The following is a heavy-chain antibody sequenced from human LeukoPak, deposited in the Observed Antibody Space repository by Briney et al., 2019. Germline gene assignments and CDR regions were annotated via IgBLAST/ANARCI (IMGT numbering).Heavy chain of an antibody. CDR1: SLTSVNYA. CDR2: ISASAGTT. D-gene: IGHD6-13*01. CDR3: AKGHSRWSYYLVY. J-gene: IGHJ4*02. Sequence: GGSLRLSCSALSLTSVNYAGTGVRQTPGKGLEWVSAISASAGTTYYADSVKGQFTISRDNSKKTLYLQMNSLRSDDKALYYCAKGHSRWSYYLVYWGQGTLVTVSS. V-gene: IGHV3-23*01.